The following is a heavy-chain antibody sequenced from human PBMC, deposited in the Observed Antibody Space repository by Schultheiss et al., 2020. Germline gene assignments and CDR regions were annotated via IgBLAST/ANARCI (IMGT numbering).Heavy chain of an antibody. D-gene: IGHD6-19*01. V-gene: IGHV3-33*08. CDR3: ARVPGRQWLVHYYYGMDV. CDR1: GFTFSSYS. J-gene: IGHJ6*02. Sequence: GESLKISCAASGFTFSSYSMNWVRQAPGKGLEWVAVIWYDGSNKYYADSVKGRFTISRDNSKNTLYLQMNSLRAEDTAVYYCARVPGRQWLVHYYYGMDVWGPGTTVTVSS. CDR2: IWYDGSNK.